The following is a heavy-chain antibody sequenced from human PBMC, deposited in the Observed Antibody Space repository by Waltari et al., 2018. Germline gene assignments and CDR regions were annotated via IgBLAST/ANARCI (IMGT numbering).Heavy chain of an antibody. CDR1: GGSISSHY. CDR2: IYYSGST. Sequence: QVQLQESGPGLVKPSETLSLTCTVPGGSISSHYWSWIRQPPGKGLEWIGYIYYSGSTNYNPSLKSRVTISVDTSKNQFSLKLSSVTAADTAVYYCARTPNYYDSSGSSFDIWGQGTMVTVSS. J-gene: IGHJ3*02. V-gene: IGHV4-59*11. D-gene: IGHD3-22*01. CDR3: ARTPNYYDSSGSSFDI.